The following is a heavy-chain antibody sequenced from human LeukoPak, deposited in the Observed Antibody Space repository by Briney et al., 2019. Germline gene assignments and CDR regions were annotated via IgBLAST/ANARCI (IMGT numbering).Heavy chain of an antibody. J-gene: IGHJ4*02. Sequence: PSETLSLTCTVSGGSINSSSYYWGWIRQPPGKGLEWIGSIYYSGSTYYNPSLKSRVTISVDTSKNQFSLKLSSVTAADTAVYYCASSSDRSSSWSNYFDYWGQGTLVTVSS. V-gene: IGHV4-39*07. CDR3: ASSSDRSSSWSNYFDY. D-gene: IGHD6-13*01. CDR1: GGSINSSSYY. CDR2: IYYSGST.